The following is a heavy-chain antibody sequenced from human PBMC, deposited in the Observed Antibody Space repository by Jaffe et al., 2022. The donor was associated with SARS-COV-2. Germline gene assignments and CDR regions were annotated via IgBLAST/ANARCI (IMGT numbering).Heavy chain of an antibody. V-gene: IGHV2-5*02. J-gene: IGHJ4*02. CDR2: IYWDDDK. CDR3: AHTRGGLRFLEWLQPFDY. CDR1: GFSLSTSGVG. Sequence: QITLKESGPTLVKPTQTLTLTCTFSGFSLSTSGVGVGWIRQPPGKALEWLALIYWDDDKRYSPSLKSRLTITKDTSKNQVVLTMTNMDPVDTATYYCAHTRGGLRFLEWLQPFDYWGQGTLVTVSS. D-gene: IGHD3-3*01.